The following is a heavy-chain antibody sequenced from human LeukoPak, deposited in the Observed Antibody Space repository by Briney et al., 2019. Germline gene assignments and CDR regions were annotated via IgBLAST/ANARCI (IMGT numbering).Heavy chain of an antibody. D-gene: IGHD6-13*01. CDR2: IYSGGST. Sequence: GGSLRLSCAASGFTVSSNYMSWVRQAPGKGLEWVSVIYSGGSTYYADSVKGRFTISRDNSKNTLYLQMNSLRAEDTAVYYCAREAAAGTRNFDCWGQGTLVTVSS. CDR3: AREAAAGTRNFDC. J-gene: IGHJ4*02. CDR1: GFTVSSNY. V-gene: IGHV3-53*01.